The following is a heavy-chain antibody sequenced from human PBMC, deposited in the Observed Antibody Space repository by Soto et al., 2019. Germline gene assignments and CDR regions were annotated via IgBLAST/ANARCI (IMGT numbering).Heavy chain of an antibody. CDR3: AICYGDYADY. CDR1: GFTFSDHY. Sequence: EVQLVESGGGLVQPGGSLRLSCAASGFTFSDHYMDWVRQAPGKGLEWVGRTRNKANSYTTEYAASVKGRFTISRDDSKNSLYLQMNSLKTEDTAVYYCAICYGDYADYWGQGTLVTVSS. J-gene: IGHJ4*02. CDR2: TRNKANSYTT. V-gene: IGHV3-72*01. D-gene: IGHD4-17*01.